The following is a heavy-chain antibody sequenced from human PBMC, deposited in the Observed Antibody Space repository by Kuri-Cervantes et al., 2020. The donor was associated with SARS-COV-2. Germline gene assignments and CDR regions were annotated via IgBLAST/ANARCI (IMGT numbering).Heavy chain of an antibody. Sequence: SVKVSCKASGGTFSSYAVSWVRQAPGQGLEWMGGIIPIFGTANYAQKFQGRVTITADESTSTAYMDLTSLRSEDTAVYYCALGYWGSGYPRSYYYMDVWGQGTLVTVSS. J-gene: IGHJ6*03. CDR3: ALGYWGSGYPRSYYYMDV. D-gene: IGHD3-22*01. V-gene: IGHV1-69*13. CDR2: IIPIFGTA. CDR1: GGTFSSYA.